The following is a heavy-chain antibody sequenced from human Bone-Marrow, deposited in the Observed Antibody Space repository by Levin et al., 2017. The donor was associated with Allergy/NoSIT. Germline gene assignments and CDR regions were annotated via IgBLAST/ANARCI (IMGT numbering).Heavy chain of an antibody. CDR1: GGSISRYF. CDR2: IYSSGST. V-gene: IGHV4-59*01. CDR3: ARHHDTDAFDL. Sequence: SETLSLTCTVSGGSISRYFWSWIRQIPGTGLEWIGYIYSSGSTKYNPSLKSRVTMSVDTSKNQFSLKLTSVTAADTAFSYCARHHDTDAFDLWGQGKMVTVSS. D-gene: IGHD3-9*01. J-gene: IGHJ3*01.